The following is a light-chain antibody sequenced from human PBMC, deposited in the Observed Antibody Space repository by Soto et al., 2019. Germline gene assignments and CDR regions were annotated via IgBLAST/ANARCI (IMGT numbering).Light chain of an antibody. CDR3: QQYNNWPRT. V-gene: IGKV3-15*01. CDR1: QSVSSN. J-gene: IGKJ1*01. Sequence: EIVMTQSPATLSVSPGERATLSCRASQSVSSNLAWYQQKPRQAPRLLIYGASTSATGIPARFSGSGSGTEFTLTISSLQPEDFAVYYCQQYNNWPRTFGQGTKVEIK. CDR2: GAS.